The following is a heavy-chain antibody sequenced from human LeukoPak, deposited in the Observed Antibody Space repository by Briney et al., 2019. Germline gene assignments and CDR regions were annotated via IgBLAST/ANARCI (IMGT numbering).Heavy chain of an antibody. CDR2: IITNTGNP. D-gene: IGHD4-11*01. V-gene: IGHV7-4-1*02. Sequence: ASVKVSCKASGYTFTSYAMNWVRQAPGQGLEWMGWIITNTGNPTYAQGFTGRFVFSLDTSVSTAYLQISSLKAEDTAVYYCARDIFDYRTAGWFDPCGQGTLVTVSS. J-gene: IGHJ5*02. CDR3: ARDIFDYRTAGWFDP. CDR1: GYTFTSYA.